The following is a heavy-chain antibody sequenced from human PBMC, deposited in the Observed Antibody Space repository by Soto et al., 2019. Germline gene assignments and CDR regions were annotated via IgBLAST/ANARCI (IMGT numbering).Heavy chain of an antibody. Sequence: QVQLQESGPGLVKPSETLSLTCTVSGDSISSSYWNWMRQAPGKGLEWIGYIDDTGSTNYNPSLKSRVTLSVDPSNNQYSLKLSSVTAADTAVYYCARGVLEWLLRDSYYYYMDVWDKGTTVTVSS. V-gene: IGHV4-59*01. D-gene: IGHD3-3*01. CDR2: IDDTGST. J-gene: IGHJ6*03. CDR3: ARGVLEWLLRDSYYYYMDV. CDR1: GDSISSSY.